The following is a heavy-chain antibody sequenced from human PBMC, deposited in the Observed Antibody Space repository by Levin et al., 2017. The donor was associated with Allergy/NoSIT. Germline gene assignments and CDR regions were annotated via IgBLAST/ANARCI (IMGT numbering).Heavy chain of an antibody. V-gene: IGHV4-39*01. CDR3: ARQGFRGEARFDP. Sequence: SQTLSLTYTVSGGSISSSSYYWGWIRQPPGKGLEWIASIYYRGSIFHNPSLKSRVTISVDTSKNQFYLRLRSVTAADTAMYYCARQGFRGEARFDPWGQGTLVTVSP. J-gene: IGHJ5*02. CDR2: IYYRGSI. CDR1: GGSISSSSYY. D-gene: IGHD5-12*01.